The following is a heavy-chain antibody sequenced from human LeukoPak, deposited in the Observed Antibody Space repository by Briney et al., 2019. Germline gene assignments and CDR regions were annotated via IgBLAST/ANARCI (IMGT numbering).Heavy chain of an antibody. D-gene: IGHD2/OR15-2a*01. Sequence: PMASVKVSCKASGYTFSDYYIHWVRQAPGAGLEWMGWINPKSGATNYEKRFQGWVTMTRDTSMSTAYLELSRLTSDDTAVYYCARVVYSFGYCDSTTCPNWFDPWGQGSLVIVSS. CDR1: GYTFSDYY. CDR2: INPKSGAT. V-gene: IGHV1-2*04. J-gene: IGHJ5*02. CDR3: ARVVYSFGYCDSTTCPNWFDP.